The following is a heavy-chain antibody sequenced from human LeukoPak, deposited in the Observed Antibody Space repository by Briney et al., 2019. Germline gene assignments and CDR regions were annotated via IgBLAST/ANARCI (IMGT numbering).Heavy chain of an antibody. V-gene: IGHV1-18*01. CDR1: GYTFTSYG. J-gene: IGHJ5*02. CDR3: ARSLMAPWFDP. D-gene: IGHD2-8*01. CDR2: ISAYNGNT. Sequence: ASVKVSCKTSGYTFTSYGITWVRQAPGQGLEWMGWISAYNGNTNYAQKLQGRVTMTTDTSTSTAYMELRSLRSDDTAVYYCARSLMAPWFDPWGQGTLVTVSS.